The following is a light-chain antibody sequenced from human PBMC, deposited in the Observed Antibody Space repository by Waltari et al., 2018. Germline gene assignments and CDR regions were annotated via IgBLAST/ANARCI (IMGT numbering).Light chain of an antibody. J-gene: IGLJ2*01. CDR3: SSNAGINNFV. Sequence: QSALTQPPSASGSPGQTVTISCAGTSSDVGSSDYFSWYQKHPGQAPKLLISHVTKRPSGVPDRFSGSKSGNTASLTVSGLQAEDEADYYCSSNAGINNFVFGGGTKLTVL. V-gene: IGLV2-8*01. CDR2: HVT. CDR1: SSDVGSSDY.